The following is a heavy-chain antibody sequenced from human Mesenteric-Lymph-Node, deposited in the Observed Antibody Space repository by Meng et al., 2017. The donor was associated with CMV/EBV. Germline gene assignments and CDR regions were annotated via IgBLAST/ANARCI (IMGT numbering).Heavy chain of an antibody. D-gene: IGHD3-9*01. Sequence: QVQLVQSGAEVKKPGASVRVSCKASGYTFIDYYINWVRQAPGQGLEWMGWINPKTGGRSYAQNFQGRVTMTRDTSINTAYMEVNRLNSDDTAMYYCARDRDTDWYSPFDYWGPGTLVTVSS. J-gene: IGHJ4*02. CDR3: ARDRDTDWYSPFDY. CDR1: GYTFIDYY. V-gene: IGHV1-2*02. CDR2: INPKTGGR.